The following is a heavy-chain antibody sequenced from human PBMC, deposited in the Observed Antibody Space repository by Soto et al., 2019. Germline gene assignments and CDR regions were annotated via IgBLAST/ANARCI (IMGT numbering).Heavy chain of an antibody. CDR2: FRTSGDGGTT. CDR1: GFTFSSYS. V-gene: IGHV3-23*01. D-gene: IGHD2-2*01. Sequence: GGSLRLSCAASGFTFSSYSMSWVRQAPGKGLEWVSGFRTSGDGGTTYYADSVKGRFTISRDNSKNMLFLQMNSLRAEDTAIYSCAKKVNSSPSSQYFDYRGQGTRVTAAS. J-gene: IGHJ4*02. CDR3: AKKVNSSPSSQYFDY.